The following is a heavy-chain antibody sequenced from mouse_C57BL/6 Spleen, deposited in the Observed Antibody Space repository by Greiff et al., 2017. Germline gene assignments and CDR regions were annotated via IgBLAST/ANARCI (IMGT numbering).Heavy chain of an antibody. CDR1: GYTFTSYW. CDR2: IDPYDSDT. Sequence: VQLQQSGAELVRPGSSVKLSCKASGYTFTSYWMHWVKQRPIQGLEWIGNIDPYDSDTHYNQKFKDKATLTVDKSSSTAYMQLSRLPSEDSAVYYCARGHSYGSSPHYGGQGTTLTVSS. CDR3: ARGHSYGSSPHY. J-gene: IGHJ2*01. V-gene: IGHV1-52*01. D-gene: IGHD1-1*01.